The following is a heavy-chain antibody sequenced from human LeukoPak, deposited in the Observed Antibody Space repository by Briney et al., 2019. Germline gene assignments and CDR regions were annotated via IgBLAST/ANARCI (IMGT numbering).Heavy chain of an antibody. J-gene: IGHJ5*02. V-gene: IGHV4-34*01. Sequence: PSETLSLTCAVYGGSFSGYYWSWLRQPPGKGLEWIGEINHSGSTNYNPSLKSRVTISVDTSKNQFSLKLSSVTAADTAVYYCARRVNLRGVISGNWFDPWGQGTLVTVSS. D-gene: IGHD3-10*01. CDR3: ARRVNLRGVISGNWFDP. CDR2: INHSGST. CDR1: GGSFSGYY.